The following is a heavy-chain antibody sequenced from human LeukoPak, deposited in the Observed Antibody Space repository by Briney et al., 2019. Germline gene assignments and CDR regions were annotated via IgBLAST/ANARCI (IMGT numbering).Heavy chain of an antibody. CDR2: ISTAGSYI. J-gene: IGHJ4*02. CDR3: VRGDFQSCN. CDR1: GFIFRNYG. Sequence: GGSLRLSCAASGFIFRNYGIHWVRQAPGKGLEWVSSISTAGSYIQYADVVKGRFTVSRDNAKNSLYLQMTRLRVADTAVYYCVRGDFQSCNWGQGTLVTVSS. D-gene: IGHD3/OR15-3a*01. V-gene: IGHV3-21*01.